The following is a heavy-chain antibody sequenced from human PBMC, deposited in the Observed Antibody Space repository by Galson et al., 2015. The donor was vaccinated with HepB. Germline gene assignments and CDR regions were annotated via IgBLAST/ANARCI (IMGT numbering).Heavy chain of an antibody. Sequence: SVKVSCKASGGTFNSYAISWVRQAPGQGLEWMGRISAYNGNTNYAQKLQGRVTMTTDTSTSTAYMELRSLRSDDTAVYYCARYRYSEGERKFLPYNWFDPWGQGTLVTVSS. CDR2: ISAYNGNT. D-gene: IGHD1-26*01. CDR3: ARYRYSEGERKFLPYNWFDP. J-gene: IGHJ5*02. V-gene: IGHV1-18*01. CDR1: GGTFNSYA.